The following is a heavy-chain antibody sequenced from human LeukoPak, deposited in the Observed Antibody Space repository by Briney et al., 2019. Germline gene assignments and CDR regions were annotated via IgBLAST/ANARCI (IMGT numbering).Heavy chain of an antibody. D-gene: IGHD6-19*01. Sequence: GESLKISCKVSGYSFTAYWIGWVRQMPGMGLEWVAITYPGDSNTVYSPSFQGRVTISADTSISTAYLQWNSLRASDTAMYFCVRHPQRSGWSHFDYWGQGTLVTVSP. V-gene: IGHV5-51*01. CDR3: VRHPQRSGWSHFDY. CDR1: GYSFTAYW. CDR2: TYPGDSNT. J-gene: IGHJ4*02.